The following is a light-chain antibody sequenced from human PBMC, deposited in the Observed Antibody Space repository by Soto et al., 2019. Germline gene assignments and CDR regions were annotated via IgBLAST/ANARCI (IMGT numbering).Light chain of an antibody. CDR2: SNN. CDR1: RSNIGSNT. CDR3: AAWDDSLNGSYV. J-gene: IGLJ1*01. V-gene: IGLV1-44*01. Sequence: QSLLTQPPSTSGTPGQRVTISCAGSRSNIGSNTVTWYQQLPGTAPKLLIYSNNQRPSGVPDRFSGSKSGTSASLAISGLQPEDEADYYCAAWDDSLNGSYVFGTGTKVTVL.